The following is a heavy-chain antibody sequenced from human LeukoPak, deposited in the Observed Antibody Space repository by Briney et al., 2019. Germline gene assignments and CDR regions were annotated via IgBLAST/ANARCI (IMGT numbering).Heavy chain of an antibody. D-gene: IGHD2-8*01. J-gene: IGHJ6*02. CDR2: ISSSISYI. Sequence: GGSLRLSCAASEFTFSNYSMNWVRQAPGKGLEWVSSISSSISYIYYADSVKGRFTISRDNAKNSLYLQMNSLRAEDTAVYYCARDTYEPPYGMDVWGQGTTVTVSS. CDR1: EFTFSNYS. CDR3: ARDTYEPPYGMDV. V-gene: IGHV3-21*01.